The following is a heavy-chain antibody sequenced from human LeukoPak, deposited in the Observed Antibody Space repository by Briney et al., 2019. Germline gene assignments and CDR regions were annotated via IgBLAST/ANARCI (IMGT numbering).Heavy chain of an antibody. D-gene: IGHD4-23*01. CDR2: INHSGST. Sequence: PSETLSLTCAVYGGSFSGYYWSWIRQPPGKGLEWIGEINHSGSTNYNPSLKSRVTISVDTSKNQFSLKPSSVTAADTAVYYCARAGKGDYWGQGTLVTVSS. CDR1: GGSFSGYY. J-gene: IGHJ4*02. CDR3: ARAGKGDY. V-gene: IGHV4-34*01.